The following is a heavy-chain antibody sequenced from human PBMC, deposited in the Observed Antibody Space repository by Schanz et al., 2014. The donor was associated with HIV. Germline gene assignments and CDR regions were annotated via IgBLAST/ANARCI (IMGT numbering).Heavy chain of an antibody. D-gene: IGHD3-22*01. CDR3: ARAHYFDVSGTYWYFDL. V-gene: IGHV1-18*01. CDR2: ISPYNGNS. CDR1: GYTFIHYG. J-gene: IGHJ2*01. Sequence: QVQLVQSGAEVKKPGSSVKVSCKASGYTFIHYGITWVRQAPGQGLEWMGWISPYNGNSNYAQKLQDRFTMTTDTSTTTAYMELRSLTSDDTAVYYCARAHYFDVSGTYWYFDLWGRGTLVTVSS.